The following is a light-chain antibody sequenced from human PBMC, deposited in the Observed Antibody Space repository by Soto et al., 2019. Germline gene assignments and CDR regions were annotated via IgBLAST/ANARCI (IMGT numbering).Light chain of an antibody. V-gene: IGKV3-20*01. CDR2: AAS. CDR3: QQYGTSPRT. J-gene: IGKJ1*01. CDR1: QSISSNN. Sequence: EIVLTQSPGTLSLSPGERATLSCRASQSISSNNLAWYQREPGQAPRLLIYAASSRATGIPNRFSGSGSGTDFTLTISRLEPEDFAVYYCQQYGTSPRTFGQGTRWIS.